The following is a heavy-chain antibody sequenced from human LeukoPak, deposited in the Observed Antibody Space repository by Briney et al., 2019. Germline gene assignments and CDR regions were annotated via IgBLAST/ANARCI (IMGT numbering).Heavy chain of an antibody. Sequence: GGCLRLSCAASGFTFSSYGMHRVRQAPGKGLEWVAVIWYDGSNKYYADSVKGRFTISRDNSKDTLYLQMNSLRAEDAAVYYCASGVAAATPSVWNYGMDVWGKGTTVTVSS. D-gene: IGHD2-15*01. V-gene: IGHV3-33*01. J-gene: IGHJ6*04. CDR3: ASGVAAATPSVWNYGMDV. CDR2: IWYDGSNK. CDR1: GFTFSSYG.